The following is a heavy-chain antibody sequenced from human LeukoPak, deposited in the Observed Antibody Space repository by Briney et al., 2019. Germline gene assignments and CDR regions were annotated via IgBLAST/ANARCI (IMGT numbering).Heavy chain of an antibody. J-gene: IGHJ4*02. CDR3: ARSRFYFDY. V-gene: IGHV3-7*01. Sequence: GGSLRLSCAASGFTFSTYWMGWVRQAPGKGLEWVAKIKPDGTEKDHVDSVKGRFTISRDNAKNSLYLQLNSLRAEDAAVYYCARSRFYFDYWGQGTLVTVSS. CDR2: IKPDGTEK. CDR1: GFTFSTYW.